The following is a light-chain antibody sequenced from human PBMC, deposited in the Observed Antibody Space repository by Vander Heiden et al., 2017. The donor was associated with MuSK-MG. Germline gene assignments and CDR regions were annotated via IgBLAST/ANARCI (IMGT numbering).Light chain of an antibody. J-gene: IGKJ2*01. CDR3: QQSYSTPPYT. Sequence: DIQMTPSPSSLSASVGDRVTITCRASQSISSYLNWYQQKPGKAPKLLIYAASSLQSGVPSRFSGSGSGTDFTLIISSLQPEDFATYYCQQSYSTPPYTFGQGTKLEIK. V-gene: IGKV1-39*01. CDR1: QSISSY. CDR2: AAS.